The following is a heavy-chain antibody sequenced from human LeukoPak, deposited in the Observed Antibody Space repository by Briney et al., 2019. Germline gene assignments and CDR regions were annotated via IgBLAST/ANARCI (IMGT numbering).Heavy chain of an antibody. Sequence: SETLSLTCAVYGGSSSGYYWSWIRQPPGKGLEWIGEINHSGSTNYNPSLKSRVTISVDTSKNQFSLKLSSVTAADTAVYYCARGLGSGSRLIPWGQGTLVTVSS. CDR3: ARGLGSGSRLIP. D-gene: IGHD1-26*01. V-gene: IGHV4-34*01. J-gene: IGHJ5*02. CDR1: GGSSSGYY. CDR2: INHSGST.